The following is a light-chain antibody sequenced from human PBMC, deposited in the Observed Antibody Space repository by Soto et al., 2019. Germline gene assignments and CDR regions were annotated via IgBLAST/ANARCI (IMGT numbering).Light chain of an antibody. CDR1: QSVSSN. Sequence: EIVLTQTPGTLSLSPGERATLSCRASQSVSSNLAWYQQKPGQAPRLLIYGASTRATGIPARFSGSGSGTDFTLTISSLEPEDFAVYYCQQRSNWITFGQGTRREIK. V-gene: IGKV3-11*01. CDR3: QQRSNWIT. CDR2: GAS. J-gene: IGKJ5*01.